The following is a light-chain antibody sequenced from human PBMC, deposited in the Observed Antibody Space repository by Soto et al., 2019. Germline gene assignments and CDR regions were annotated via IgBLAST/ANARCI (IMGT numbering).Light chain of an antibody. J-gene: IGKJ1*01. V-gene: IGKV3-20*01. CDR3: QQYGTSPRM. CDR2: GAS. Sequence: EIALTQSPGTLSLSPGDTAALSCRASQSVSNNYLAWYQQKPGQAPRLLIYGASSRATGIPDRFSGSASGTDFTLTISRLEPEDFAVYYCQQYGTSPRMFGQGTKVDIK. CDR1: QSVSNNY.